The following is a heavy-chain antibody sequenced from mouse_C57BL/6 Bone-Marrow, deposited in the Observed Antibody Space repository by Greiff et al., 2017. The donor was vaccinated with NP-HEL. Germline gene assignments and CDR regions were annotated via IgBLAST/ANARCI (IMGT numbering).Heavy chain of an antibody. J-gene: IGHJ4*01. CDR1: GFTFTDYY. V-gene: IGHV7-3*01. CDR3: ARYPQYSREGELYAMDY. Sequence: EVKLVESGGGLVQPGGSLSLSCAASGFTFTDYYMSWVRQPPGKALEWLGFIRNKANGYTTEYSASVKGRFTISRDNSQSILYLQMNALRAEDSATYYCARYPQYSREGELYAMDYWGQGTSVTVSS. CDR2: IRNKANGYTT. D-gene: IGHD2-5*01.